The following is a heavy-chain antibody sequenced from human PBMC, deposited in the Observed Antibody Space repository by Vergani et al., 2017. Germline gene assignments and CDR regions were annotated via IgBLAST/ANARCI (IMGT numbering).Heavy chain of an antibody. J-gene: IGHJ4*02. CDR2: IRHDGIT. CDR1: GGSLDIHSQN. D-gene: IGHD2-8*01. CDR3: AREGYCTNGVCFTLFDV. V-gene: IGHV4-39*07. Sequence: QAQLQESGPRLVKPSQTLSLTCSFSGGSLDIHSQNWGWIRQPAGEGLEWIGEIRHDGITHYSPSLKSRVTISIDTSTHQFSLNLRSVTAADTAVYYCAREGYCTNGVCFTLFDVWGQGALVTVSS.